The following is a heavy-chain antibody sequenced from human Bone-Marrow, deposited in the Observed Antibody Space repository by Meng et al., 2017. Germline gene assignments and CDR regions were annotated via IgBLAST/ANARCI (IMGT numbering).Heavy chain of an antibody. CDR1: GGSISSYY. D-gene: IGHD3-16*01. V-gene: IGHV4-59*01. J-gene: IGHJ5*02. Sequence: GSLRLSCTVSGGSISSYYWSWIRQPPGKGLEWIGYIYYSGSTNYNPSLKSRVTISVDTSKNQFSLKLSSVTAADTAVYYCARDLGGLTRVDWFDPWGQGTLVTVSS. CDR3: ARDLGGLTRVDWFDP. CDR2: IYYSGST.